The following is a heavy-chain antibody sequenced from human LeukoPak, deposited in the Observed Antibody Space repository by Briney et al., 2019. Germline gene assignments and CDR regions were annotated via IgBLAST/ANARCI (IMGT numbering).Heavy chain of an antibody. Sequence: SETLSLTCAVYGGSFSGYYWSWIRQPPGKGLEWIGEINHSGSTNYNPSLKSRVTISVDTSKNQFSLKPSSVTAADTAVYYCAREGYYYGMDVWGQGTTVTVSS. J-gene: IGHJ6*02. CDR1: GGSFSGYY. CDR2: INHSGST. CDR3: AREGYYYGMDV. V-gene: IGHV4-34*01.